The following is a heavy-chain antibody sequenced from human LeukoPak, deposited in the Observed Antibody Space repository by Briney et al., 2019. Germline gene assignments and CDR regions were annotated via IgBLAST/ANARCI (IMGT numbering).Heavy chain of an antibody. D-gene: IGHD6-19*01. CDR3: ARVSSGWYGWYFDL. Sequence: SETLSLTCSVSGGSISSYCWSWIRQPPGKGLEWIGYIYYSGSTSYNPSLKSRVTMSVDTSKNQISLNLSSVTAADTAVYYCARVSSGWYGWYFDLWGRGTLVTVSS. J-gene: IGHJ2*01. V-gene: IGHV4-59*01. CDR1: GGSISSYC. CDR2: IYYSGST.